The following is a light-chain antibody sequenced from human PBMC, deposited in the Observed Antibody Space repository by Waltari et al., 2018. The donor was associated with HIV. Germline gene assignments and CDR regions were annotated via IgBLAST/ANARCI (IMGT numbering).Light chain of an antibody. V-gene: IGKV6D-21*02. J-gene: IGKJ1*01. CDR2: YSS. CDR3: HQSSSLPCT. Sequence: EIVLTQSPEFQSVTPKEKVPITCPASQSNGSSLHWYQQKPDQSPNLLIKYSSQSISGGPSRFSGSGSGTDFTLTINSLEAEDAAAYYCHQSSSLPCTFGQGTKVEIK. CDR1: QSNGSS.